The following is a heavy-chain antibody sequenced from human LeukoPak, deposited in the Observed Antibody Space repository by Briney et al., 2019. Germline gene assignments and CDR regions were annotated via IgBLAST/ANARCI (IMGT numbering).Heavy chain of an antibody. CDR3: ARGGYYALVSPPCVGY. CDR1: GFTVSNNY. V-gene: IGHV3-53*01. J-gene: IGHJ4*02. D-gene: IGHD1-26*01. CDR2: IYSDGTT. Sequence: GGSLRLSCAASGFTVSNNYMSWVRQAPGKKLEWVSDIYSDGTTFYADSVKGRFTISRDNAKNSLYLQMNSLRAEDTAVYYCARGGYYALVSPPCVGYWGQGTLVTVSS.